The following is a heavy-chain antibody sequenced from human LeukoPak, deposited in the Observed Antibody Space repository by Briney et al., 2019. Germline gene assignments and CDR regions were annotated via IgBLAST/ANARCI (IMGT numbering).Heavy chain of an antibody. D-gene: IGHD3-3*01. V-gene: IGHV3-11*04. CDR1: GFTFSDYY. CDR3: ARVTIFGVYIRSNWFDP. CDR2: ISSGGSTI. Sequence: GGSLRLSCAASGFTFSDYYMSWIRQAPGKGLEWVSYISSGGSTIYYADSVKGRFTISRDNAQNSLHLQMSSLRAEDTAVYYCARVTIFGVYIRSNWFDPWGQGALVTVSS. J-gene: IGHJ5*02.